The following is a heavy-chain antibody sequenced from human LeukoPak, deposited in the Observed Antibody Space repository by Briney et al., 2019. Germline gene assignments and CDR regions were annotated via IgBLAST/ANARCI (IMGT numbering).Heavy chain of an antibody. CDR2: INPNSGGT. D-gene: IGHD6-19*01. V-gene: IGHV1-2*02. CDR3: ARVWNSSGWFPYYDYYYYMDV. CDR1: GYTFTGYY. Sequence: ASVKVSCKASGYTFTGYYMHWVRQAPGQGLEWMGWINPNSGGTNYAQKFQGRVTMTRDTSISTAYMELSRLRSDDTAVYYCARVWNSSGWFPYYDYYYYMDVWGKGTTVTISS. J-gene: IGHJ6*03.